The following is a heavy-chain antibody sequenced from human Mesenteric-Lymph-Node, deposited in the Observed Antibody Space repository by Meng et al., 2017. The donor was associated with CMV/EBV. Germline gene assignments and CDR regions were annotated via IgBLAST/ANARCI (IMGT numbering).Heavy chain of an antibody. J-gene: IGHJ4*02. CDR2: IYWDDDK. CDR3: AHSSGIAAAGPFYFDY. CDR1: GFSLSHSGAG. D-gene: IGHD6-13*01. V-gene: IGHV2-5*02. Sequence: QITLKESGPTLVKPTQTLTRTCTFYGFSLSHSGAGVGWIRQPPGKALEWLALIYWDDDKRYSPSLKSRLTITKDTSKNQVVLTMTNMDPVDTATYYCAHSSGIAAAGPFYFDYWGQGTLVTVSS.